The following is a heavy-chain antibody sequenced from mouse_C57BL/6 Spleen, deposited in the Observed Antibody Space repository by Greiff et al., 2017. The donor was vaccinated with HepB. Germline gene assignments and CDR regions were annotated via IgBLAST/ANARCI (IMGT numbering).Heavy chain of an antibody. J-gene: IGHJ2*01. V-gene: IGHV5-4*01. CDR3: ARGLGYFDY. Sequence: EVQLVESGGGLVKPGGSLKLSCAASGFTFSSYAMSWVRQTPEKRLEWVATISYGGSYTYYPDNVKGRFTISRDNAKNNLYLQMSHLKSEDTAMYYCARGLGYFDYWGQGTTLTVSS. CDR1: GFTFSSYA. CDR2: ISYGGSYT. D-gene: IGHD3-3*01.